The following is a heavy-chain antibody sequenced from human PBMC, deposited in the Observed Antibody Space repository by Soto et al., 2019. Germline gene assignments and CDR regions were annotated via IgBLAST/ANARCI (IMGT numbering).Heavy chain of an antibody. CDR2: ISPSSGYT. CDR3: ARDGDGSGRHYEY. D-gene: IGHD3-10*01. V-gene: IGHV1-18*01. J-gene: IGHJ4*02. CDR1: GYSFSSFG. Sequence: QVQLVQSGAEVKKPGASVKVSCKASGYSFSSFGFNWVRQAPGQGLEWMGWISPSSGYTNYAQNLQGRVTMTTDTLTTTVYMELRSLRSDVTAVYYCARDGDGSGRHYEYWGQGTLVTVSS.